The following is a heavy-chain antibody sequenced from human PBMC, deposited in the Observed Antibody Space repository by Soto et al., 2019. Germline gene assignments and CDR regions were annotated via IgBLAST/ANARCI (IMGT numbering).Heavy chain of an antibody. V-gene: IGHV1-18*01. D-gene: IGHD1-1*01. Sequence: QVQLVQSGAEVKKPGASVKVSCKASGYTFTSYGISWVRQAPGQGLEWMGWISAYNGNTNYAQKHQGRVTMTTDTSTSTAYMEMRSLRSDDTAVFYCARDRGYKWNDQVDYWGQGTLVTVSS. J-gene: IGHJ4*02. CDR1: GYTFTSYG. CDR3: ARDRGYKWNDQVDY. CDR2: ISAYNGNT.